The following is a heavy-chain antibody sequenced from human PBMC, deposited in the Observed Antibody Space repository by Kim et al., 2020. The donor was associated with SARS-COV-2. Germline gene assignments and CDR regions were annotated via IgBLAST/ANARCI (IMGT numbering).Heavy chain of an antibody. V-gene: IGHV3-23*01. J-gene: IGHJ4*02. CDR2: ISGSGGST. D-gene: IGHD3-10*01. CDR1: GFTFSSYA. CDR3: AWGAYGSGSCFDY. Sequence: GGSLRPSCAASGFTFSSYAMSWVRQAPGKGLEWVSAISGSGGSTYYADSVKGRFTISRDNSKNTLYLQMNSLRAEDTAVYYCAWGAYGSGSCFDYWGQGTLVTVSS.